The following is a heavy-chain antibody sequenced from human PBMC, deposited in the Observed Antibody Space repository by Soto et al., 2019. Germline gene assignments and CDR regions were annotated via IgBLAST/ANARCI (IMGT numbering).Heavy chain of an antibody. Sequence: QARLVQSGAEVKKPGASVKVSCKASGYSFISHGITWVRQAPGQGLEWMGWVSGDNGNTNYAQKLQGRVTMTTDTSTDTAFMELRSLISDDTAVYYCARLGNWDENWYFDLWGRGTLVIVSS. CDR3: ARLGNWDENWYFDL. V-gene: IGHV1-18*04. CDR2: VSGDNGNT. CDR1: GYSFISHG. J-gene: IGHJ2*01. D-gene: IGHD1-1*01.